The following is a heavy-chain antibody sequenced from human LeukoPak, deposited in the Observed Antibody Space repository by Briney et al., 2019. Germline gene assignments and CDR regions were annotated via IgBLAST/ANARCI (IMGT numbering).Heavy chain of an antibody. J-gene: IGHJ4*02. CDR2: IYYGENT. CDR3: ARRDDSSGYHKIFDY. D-gene: IGHD3-22*01. CDR1: GGSIGSGPYY. V-gene: IGHV4-39*01. Sequence: SETLSLTCTVSGGSIGSGPYYWGWIRQPPGKRLEWIGNIYYGENTYYNPSLKSRVTISIDTSKNQFYLKLSSLTAADTAVYFCARRDDSSGYHKIFDYWGPGTLVTVSS.